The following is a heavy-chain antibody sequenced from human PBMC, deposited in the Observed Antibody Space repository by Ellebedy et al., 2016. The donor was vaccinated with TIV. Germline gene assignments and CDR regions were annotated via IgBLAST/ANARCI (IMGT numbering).Heavy chain of an antibody. CDR2: IYDSGST. CDR3: ARFATIAEAGPQFDY. D-gene: IGHD6-13*01. V-gene: IGHV4-59*11. Sequence: GSLRLSCIVSGGSISSHYWTWIRQPPGKGLEWIGYIYDSGSTNYNPSLRSRVTISVDMSKNQFSLMLTSVTAADTAVYYCARFATIAEAGPQFDYWGQGTLVTVSS. J-gene: IGHJ4*02. CDR1: GGSISSHY.